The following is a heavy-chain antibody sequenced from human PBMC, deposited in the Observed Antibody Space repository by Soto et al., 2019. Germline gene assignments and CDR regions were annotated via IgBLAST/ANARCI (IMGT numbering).Heavy chain of an antibody. CDR2: IYPGDSDT. CDR1: GYSVTSYW. Sequence: GESLKSSCEGPGYSVTSYWIGWVRQMPGKGLEWMGIIYPGDSDTRYSPSFQGQVTISADKSISTAYLQWSSLKAPDTAMYYRARLRGSGSYSPDEDYYYYYMDVWGKGTTVTVSS. CDR3: ARLRGSGSYSPDEDYYYYYMDV. J-gene: IGHJ6*03. D-gene: IGHD3-10*01. V-gene: IGHV5-51*01.